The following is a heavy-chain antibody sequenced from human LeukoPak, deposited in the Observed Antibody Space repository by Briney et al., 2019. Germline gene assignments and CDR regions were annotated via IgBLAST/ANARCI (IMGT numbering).Heavy chain of an antibody. D-gene: IGHD2-15*01. CDR2: ISWDGNST. Sequence: GGSLRLSCAASGFTFDDYTMHWVRQAPGKGLEWVSLISWDGNSTYHADSVKGRFTISRDNSKNSLYLQMNSLRTEDTALYFCAKGIDFDYWGQGTLVTVSS. V-gene: IGHV3-43*01. J-gene: IGHJ4*02. CDR1: GFTFDDYT. CDR3: AKGIDFDY.